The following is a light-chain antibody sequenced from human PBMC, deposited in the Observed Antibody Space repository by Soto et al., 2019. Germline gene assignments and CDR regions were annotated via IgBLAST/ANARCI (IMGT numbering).Light chain of an antibody. J-gene: IGLJ3*02. CDR2: EVS. CDR3: SSYTSSNIWV. CDR1: SSDVGDYNY. V-gene: IGLV2-14*01. Sequence: QSVLTQPASVSGSPGESITISCTGTSSDVGDYNYVSWYQQHPGKAPKLMIYEVSNRPSGVSNRFSGSKSGNTASLTISGLQAEDEADYYCSSYTSSNIWVFGGGTKVSVL.